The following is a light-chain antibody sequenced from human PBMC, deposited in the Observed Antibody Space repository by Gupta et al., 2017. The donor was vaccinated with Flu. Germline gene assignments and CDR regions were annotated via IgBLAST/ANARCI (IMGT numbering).Light chain of an antibody. Sequence: DIQMTQSPSSLSASVGDRITITCRASQGIKDDVCWYQQKPGKAPRRLIYAASSLQRGVPARFSGSGSGTEFTLTISSLQPEDFATYYCRQQNTYPWTFGQGTKVDMK. CDR1: QGIKDD. CDR3: RQQNTYPWT. J-gene: IGKJ1*01. CDR2: AAS. V-gene: IGKV1-17*01.